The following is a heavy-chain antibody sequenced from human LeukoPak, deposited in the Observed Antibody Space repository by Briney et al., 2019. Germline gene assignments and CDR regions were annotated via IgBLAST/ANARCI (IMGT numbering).Heavy chain of an antibody. CDR3: ATVSGWYNGALDY. CDR2: FDPEDGET. Sequence: EASVKVSCKVSGYTLTELSMHWVRQAPGKGLEWMGGFDPEDGETIYAQKFQGRVTMTEDTSTDTAYMELSSLRSEDTAVYYCATVSGWYNGALDYWGQGTLVTVSS. D-gene: IGHD6-19*01. CDR1: GYTLTELS. V-gene: IGHV1-24*01. J-gene: IGHJ4*02.